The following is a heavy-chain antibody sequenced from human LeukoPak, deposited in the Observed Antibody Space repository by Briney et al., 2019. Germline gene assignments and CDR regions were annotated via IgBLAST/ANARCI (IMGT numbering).Heavy chain of an antibody. CDR1: GFILSNCA. V-gene: IGHV3-23*05. Sequence: PGGSLRLSCAASGFILSNCAMTWVRQAPGKGLEWVSGIDTKGTRTYYVDSVKGRFIISRDNFKNTVNLEMSSLRAEDTAVYYCVPEGFDIWGQGTMVTVSS. J-gene: IGHJ3*02. CDR2: IDTKGTRT. CDR3: VPEGFDI.